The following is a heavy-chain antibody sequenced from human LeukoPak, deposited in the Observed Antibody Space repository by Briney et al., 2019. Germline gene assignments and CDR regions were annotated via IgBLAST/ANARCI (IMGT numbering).Heavy chain of an antibody. CDR2: ISSRSSPI. D-gene: IGHD2/OR15-2a*01. V-gene: IGHV3-48*01. CDR1: GFTFSIYN. CDR3: ARDLLPDY. J-gene: IGHJ4*02. Sequence: GGSLRLACAAPGFTFSIYNMNWVRQAPGKGLEWVSYISSRSSPIFYADSVKGRFTISRDNAKDSLYLQMNSLRAEDTAVYYCARDLLPDYWGQGTLVTVSS.